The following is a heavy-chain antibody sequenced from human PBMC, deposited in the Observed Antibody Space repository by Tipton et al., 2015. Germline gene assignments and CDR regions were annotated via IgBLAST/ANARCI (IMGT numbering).Heavy chain of an antibody. CDR3: AKERSYYSFWSGYYQGAFDS. V-gene: IGHV3-23*01. D-gene: IGHD3-3*01. CDR1: GFPLSGYT. Sequence: GSLRLSCELSGFPLSGYTMRWVRQTPGKGLEWVSVISDSGGSPYYADSVKGRFSISRDNSKNTLYLRMNSLRAEDTAVYYCAKERSYYSFWSGYYQGAFDSWGQGTLVTVSS. J-gene: IGHJ4*02. CDR2: ISDSGGSP.